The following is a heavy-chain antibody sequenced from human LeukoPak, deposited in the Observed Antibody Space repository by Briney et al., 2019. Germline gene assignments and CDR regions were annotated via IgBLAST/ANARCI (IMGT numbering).Heavy chain of an antibody. J-gene: IGHJ5*02. CDR2: IYYSGST. CDR1: GGSISSSSYY. D-gene: IGHD3-16*01. Sequence: PSETLSLTCTVSGGSISSSSYYWGWIRQPPGKGLEWIGSIYYSGSTYYNPSLKSRVTISVDTSKNQFSLKLSSVTAADTAVYYCARGEGRFGPPNWFDPWGQGTLVTVSS. V-gene: IGHV4-39*07. CDR3: ARGEGRFGPPNWFDP.